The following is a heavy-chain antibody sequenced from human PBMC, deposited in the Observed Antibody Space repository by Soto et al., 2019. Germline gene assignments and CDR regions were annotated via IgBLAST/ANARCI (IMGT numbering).Heavy chain of an antibody. CDR2: IYRGRAT. J-gene: IGHJ3*02. D-gene: IGHD6-25*01. CDR1: GVSVSNTY. Sequence: XGSLRLSCPVSGVSVSNTYMSWVRQAPGKGLEWISVIYRGRATYYADSVKGRFTISRDDSRNTVYLQMNILTTEDTAVYFCARDRSDSSRADSFDIWGQGTMVTVSS. CDR3: ARDRSDSSRADSFDI. V-gene: IGHV3-53*01.